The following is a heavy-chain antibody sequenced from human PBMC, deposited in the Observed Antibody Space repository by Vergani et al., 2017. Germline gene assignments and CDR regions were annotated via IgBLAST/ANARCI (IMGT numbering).Heavy chain of an antibody. CDR1: GFTFSSYS. CDR2: ISSSSSTI. D-gene: IGHD6-6*01. CDR3: AKTGVAAPDAFDI. J-gene: IGHJ3*02. V-gene: IGHV3-48*01. Sequence: EVQLVEFGGGLVQPGGSLRLSCAASGFTFSSYSMNWVRQAPGKGLEWVSYISSSSSTIYYADSVKGRFTISRDNAKNSLYLQMNSLRAEDTAVYYCAKTGVAAPDAFDIWGQGTMVTVSS.